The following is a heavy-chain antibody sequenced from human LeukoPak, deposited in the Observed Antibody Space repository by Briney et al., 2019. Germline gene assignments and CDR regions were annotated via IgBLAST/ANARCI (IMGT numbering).Heavy chain of an antibody. CDR2: ISRSISTL. V-gene: IGHV3-11*01. CDR1: GFTFSDYY. D-gene: IGHD3-10*01. J-gene: IGHJ4*02. Sequence: PGGSLRLSCAASGFTFSDYYMAWIRQAPGKGLEWVSYISRSISTLYYADSVKGRFTISRDNAKNSLYLQMNSLRAEDTAVYYCARLVYEVMVRGVSYFDYWGQGTLVTVSS. CDR3: ARLVYEVMVRGVSYFDY.